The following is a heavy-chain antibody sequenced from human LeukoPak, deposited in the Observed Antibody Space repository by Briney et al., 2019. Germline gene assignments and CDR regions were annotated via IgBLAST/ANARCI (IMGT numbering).Heavy chain of an antibody. J-gene: IGHJ5*02. CDR1: GGSFSGYY. Sequence: SETLSLTXAVYGGSFSGYYWSWIRQPPGKGLEWIGEINHSGSTNYNPSLKSRVTISVDTSKNQFSLKLSSVTAADTAVYYCASQYQLLLGVSAWFDPWGQGTLVTVSS. CDR2: INHSGST. D-gene: IGHD2-2*01. CDR3: ASQYQLLLGVSAWFDP. V-gene: IGHV4-34*01.